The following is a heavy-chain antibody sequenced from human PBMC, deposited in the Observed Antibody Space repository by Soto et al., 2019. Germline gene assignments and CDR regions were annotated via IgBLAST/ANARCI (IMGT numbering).Heavy chain of an antibody. D-gene: IGHD4-17*01. Sequence: QVQLVESGGGVVQPGRSLRLSCAASGFTFSSYGMHWVRQAPGKGLEWVAVISYDGSNKYYADSVKGRFTISRDNSKNTLYLQMNSLRAEDTAVYYCAKDIQVLPDYGDDQGYWGQGTLVTVSS. CDR1: GFTFSSYG. CDR3: AKDIQVLPDYGDDQGY. CDR2: ISYDGSNK. J-gene: IGHJ4*02. V-gene: IGHV3-30*18.